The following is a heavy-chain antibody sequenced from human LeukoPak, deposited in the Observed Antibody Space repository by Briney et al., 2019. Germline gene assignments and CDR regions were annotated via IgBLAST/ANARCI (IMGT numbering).Heavy chain of an antibody. Sequence: GGSLRLSCAASGFTFSSYSMNWVRQAPGKGLEWVSYISSSSSTIYYADSVKGRFTISRDNAKNSLYLQMNSLRAEDTAVYYCAREGRGIYSYGNSDYWGQGTLVTVSS. J-gene: IGHJ4*02. D-gene: IGHD5-18*01. CDR3: AREGRGIYSYGNSDY. CDR1: GFTFSSYS. CDR2: ISSSSSTI. V-gene: IGHV3-48*01.